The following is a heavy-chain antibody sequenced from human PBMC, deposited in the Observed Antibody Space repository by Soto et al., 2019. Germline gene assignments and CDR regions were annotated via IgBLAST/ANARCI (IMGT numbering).Heavy chain of an antibody. D-gene: IGHD3-16*02. J-gene: IGHJ5*02. Sequence: EVQLLESGGGLVQPGGSLRLSCAASGFTFSSYAMSWVRQAPGKGLEWVSAISGSGGSTYYADSVKGRFTISRDNSKNTLYLQMNSLRAEDTAVYYCAKDGVITFGGVIVIPDWFDPWGQGTLVTVSS. CDR1: GFTFSSYA. CDR2: ISGSGGST. V-gene: IGHV3-23*01. CDR3: AKDGVITFGGVIVIPDWFDP.